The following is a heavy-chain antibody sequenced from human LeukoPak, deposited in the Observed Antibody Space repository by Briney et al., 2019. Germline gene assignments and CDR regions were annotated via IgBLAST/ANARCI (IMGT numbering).Heavy chain of an antibody. D-gene: IGHD6-13*01. CDR1: GFTFSSYA. V-gene: IGHV3-23*01. CDR2: ISGSGGST. Sequence: SGGSLRLSCAASGFTFSSYAMSWVRQAPGKGLEWVSAISGSGGSTYYADSVKGRFTISRDNSKNTLYLQMNSLRAEDTAVYYCAKDDSSSWYPFDYWGQGTLVTVSS. CDR3: AKDDSSSWYPFDY. J-gene: IGHJ4*02.